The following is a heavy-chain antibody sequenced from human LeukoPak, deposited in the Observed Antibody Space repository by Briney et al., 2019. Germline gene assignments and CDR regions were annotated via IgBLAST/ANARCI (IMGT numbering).Heavy chain of an antibody. Sequence: GGSLRLSCAPSVFSLRSDAVGSVRQAPGKGLEWVSGISDGGSRTYYADSVKGRFTISRDDSKNTFYLQMNSLRAEDTAVYYCAKVRLGIGVVYWGQGTLVTVSS. CDR2: ISDGGSRT. J-gene: IGHJ4*02. V-gene: IGHV3-23*01. CDR1: VFSLRSDA. D-gene: IGHD3-22*01. CDR3: AKVRLGIGVVY.